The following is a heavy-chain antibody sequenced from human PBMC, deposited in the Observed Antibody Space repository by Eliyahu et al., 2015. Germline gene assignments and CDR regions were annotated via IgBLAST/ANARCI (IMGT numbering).Heavy chain of an antibody. CDR2: VNAGNGDT. V-gene: IGHV1-3*01. D-gene: IGHD2-15*01. CDR1: GYTFTSYA. CDR3: ARDRISSHYWFDP. J-gene: IGHJ5*02. Sequence: QVQLVQSGTEVKKPGPSVRVSCKASGYTFTSYAIHWVRQAPGQRLEWMGWVNAGNGDTKYSQKFQGRVAITRDTSANTAYMELSSLRSEDTAVYYCARDRISSHYWFDPWGQGTLVTVSS.